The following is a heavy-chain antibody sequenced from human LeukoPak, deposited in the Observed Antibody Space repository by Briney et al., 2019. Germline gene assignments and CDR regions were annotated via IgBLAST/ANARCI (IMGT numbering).Heavy chain of an antibody. CDR2: MYSSGST. D-gene: IGHD1-7*01. CDR1: GGSVTSGSYY. V-gene: IGHV4-61*01. J-gene: IGHJ4*02. Sequence: TSSETLSLTCTVSGGSVTSGSYYWSWIRQPPGKGLEWIGYMYSSGSTNYNPSLQSRVTISVDTSNNQLSLKLSSVTAADTAMYYCARVRGRGNYFLDYWGQGTLVTVSS. CDR3: ARVRGRGNYFLDY.